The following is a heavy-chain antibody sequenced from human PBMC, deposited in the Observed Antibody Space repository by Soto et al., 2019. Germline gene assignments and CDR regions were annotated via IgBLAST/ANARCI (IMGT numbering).Heavy chain of an antibody. J-gene: IGHJ3*02. CDR3: ARGGYYDILTVAFDI. V-gene: IGHV3-30-3*01. D-gene: IGHD3-9*01. CDR1: GFTFSSYA. CDR2: MSYDGSNK. Sequence: QVQLVESGGGVVQPGRSLRLSCAASGFTFSSYAMHWVRQAPGKGLEWVAVMSYDGSNKYYADSVKGRFTISRDNSKNTLYLQMNSLRAEDTAVYYCARGGYYDILTVAFDIWGQGTMVTVSS.